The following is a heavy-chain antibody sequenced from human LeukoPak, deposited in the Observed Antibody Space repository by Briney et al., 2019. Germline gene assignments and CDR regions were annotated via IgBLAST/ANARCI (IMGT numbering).Heavy chain of an antibody. CDR3: ARTTVTTWDYYYYGMDV. CDR1: GGTFSSYA. CDR2: IIPILGIA. Sequence: SVKVSCKASGGTFSSYAISWVRQAPGQGLEWMGRIIPILGIANYAQKFQGRVTITADKSTSTAYMELSSLRSEDTAVYYCARTTVTTWDYYYYGMDVWGQGTTVTVSS. D-gene: IGHD4-11*01. V-gene: IGHV1-69*04. J-gene: IGHJ6*02.